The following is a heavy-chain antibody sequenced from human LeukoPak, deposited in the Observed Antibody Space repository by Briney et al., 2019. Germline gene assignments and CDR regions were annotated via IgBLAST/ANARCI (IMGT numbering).Heavy chain of an antibody. CDR3: ASGGHVDY. J-gene: IGHJ4*02. V-gene: IGHV3-21*01. CDR2: ISSSSSYI. Sequence: GGSLRLSCAASGFTFSSYSMNWVRQAPGKGLEWVSSISSSSSYIYYADSVKGRFTISRDNSKNTLYLQMNSLRAEDTAVYYCASGGHVDYCGRGTLVTVSS. CDR1: GFTFSSYS.